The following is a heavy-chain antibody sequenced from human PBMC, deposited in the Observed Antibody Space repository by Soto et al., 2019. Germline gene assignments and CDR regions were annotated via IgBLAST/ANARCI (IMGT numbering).Heavy chain of an antibody. Sequence: QVHLQESGPGLVKPSETLSLSCSVSGGSISTSSYYWGWIRQPPGRELEWIGSIYYSGSTYYNPSLKSRVTLSVDRSKNQFSLRLSSVTAADTAVYSCARQHSRPDYHDNWFDPWGQGTLVIVSS. CDR1: GGSISTSSYY. V-gene: IGHV4-39*01. CDR3: ARQHSRPDYHDNWFDP. CDR2: IYYSGST. J-gene: IGHJ5*02. D-gene: IGHD4-17*01.